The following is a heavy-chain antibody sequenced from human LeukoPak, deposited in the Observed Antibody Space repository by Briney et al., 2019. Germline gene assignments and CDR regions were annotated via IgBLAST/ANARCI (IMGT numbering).Heavy chain of an antibody. V-gene: IGHV4-61*02. J-gene: IGHJ5*02. Sequence: PSETLSLTCTVSGGSISSGSYYWSWIRQPAGKGLEWIGRIYTSRSTNYNPSLKSRVTISVDTSKNQFSLKLSSVTAADTAVYYCARGPLVLEGWFDPWCQGTLVTVSS. D-gene: IGHD3-3*01. CDR2: IYTSRST. CDR1: GGSISSGSYY. CDR3: ARGPLVLEGWFDP.